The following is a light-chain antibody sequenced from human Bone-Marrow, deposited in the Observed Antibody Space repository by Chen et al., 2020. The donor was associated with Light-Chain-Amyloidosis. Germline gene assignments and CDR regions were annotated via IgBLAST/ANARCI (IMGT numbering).Light chain of an antibody. CDR3: QSYQGSSQGV. J-gene: IGLJ3*02. V-gene: IGLV6-57*01. Sequence: NFMLTQPHSVSESPGKTVIISCTRSSGSIATNYVQWYQQRPGRSPTTVIYEDDQSPSGVPDRSPVSIDRSSNSASLTISGLKPEDEADYYCQSYQGSSQGVFGGGTKLTVL. CDR2: EDD. CDR1: SGSIATNY.